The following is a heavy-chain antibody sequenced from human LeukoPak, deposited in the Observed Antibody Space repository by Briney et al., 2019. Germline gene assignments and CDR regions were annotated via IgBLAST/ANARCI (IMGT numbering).Heavy chain of an antibody. D-gene: IGHD6-19*01. CDR2: INPNTGGT. Sequence: ASVKVSCKASGYTFTGYYIYWVRQAPGQGLERMGWINPNTGGTDYAQKFQGRVTITADESTSTAYMELSSLRSEDTAVYYCARASERVPIAVAVYDYWGQGTLVTVSS. V-gene: IGHV1-2*02. J-gene: IGHJ4*02. CDR3: ARASERVPIAVAVYDY. CDR1: GYTFTGYY.